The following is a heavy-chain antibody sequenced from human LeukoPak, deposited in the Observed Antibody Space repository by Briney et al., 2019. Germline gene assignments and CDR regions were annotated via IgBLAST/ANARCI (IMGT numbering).Heavy chain of an antibody. CDR1: GYTFTSYG. D-gene: IGHD1-26*01. CDR3: ARREWELDFDY. J-gene: IGHJ4*02. Sequence: GASVKASCKASGYTFTSYGISWVRQAPGQGLEWMGWISAYNGNTNYAQKLKGRVTMTTDTSTSTAYMELRSLRSDDTAVYYCARREWELDFDYWGQGTLVTVSS. V-gene: IGHV1-18*01. CDR2: ISAYNGNT.